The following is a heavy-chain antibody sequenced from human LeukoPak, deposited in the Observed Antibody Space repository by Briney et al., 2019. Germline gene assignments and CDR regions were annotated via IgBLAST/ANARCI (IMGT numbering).Heavy chain of an antibody. D-gene: IGHD3-10*01. V-gene: IGHV5-51*01. CDR2: IYTGDSDT. Sequence: PGESLKISCKGSGYSFTSYWIGWVRQMPGKGLEWMGIIYTGDSDTRYSPSFQGQGTISADKSISTAYLQWSSLKASDTAMYYCARFGSAWLGELLFGSNWFDPWGQGTLVTVSS. CDR1: GYSFTSYW. CDR3: ARFGSAWLGELLFGSNWFDP. J-gene: IGHJ5*02.